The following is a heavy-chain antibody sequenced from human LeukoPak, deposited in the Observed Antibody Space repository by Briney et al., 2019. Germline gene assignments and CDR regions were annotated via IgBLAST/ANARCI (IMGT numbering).Heavy chain of an antibody. Sequence: SGGSLRLSCAASGFTLTNTAMSWVRQAPGKGLEWVSTLGLTGSTYYADSVKGRLTISRDHSKNTLYLQMNNLRAEDTAVYYCAKQDRTYHSFDYWGQGTLVTVSS. D-gene: IGHD2-15*01. CDR1: GFTLTNTA. CDR2: LGLTGST. J-gene: IGHJ4*02. CDR3: AKQDRTYHSFDY. V-gene: IGHV3-23*05.